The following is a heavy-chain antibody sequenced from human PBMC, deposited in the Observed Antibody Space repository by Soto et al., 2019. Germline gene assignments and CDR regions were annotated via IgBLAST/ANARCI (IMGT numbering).Heavy chain of an antibody. Sequence: GASVEVSWKDCGSAFSSSAVQWVRQARGQRLELIGWIVVGSGNTNYAQKFQERVTITRDTSASTAYMELSSLRSEDTAVYYCARDGLYSSGWYYSIGGAFDIWGQGTMVTVSS. CDR3: ARDGLYSSGWYYSIGGAFDI. V-gene: IGHV1-58*01. D-gene: IGHD6-19*01. CDR2: IVVGSGNT. CDR1: GSAFSSSA. J-gene: IGHJ3*02.